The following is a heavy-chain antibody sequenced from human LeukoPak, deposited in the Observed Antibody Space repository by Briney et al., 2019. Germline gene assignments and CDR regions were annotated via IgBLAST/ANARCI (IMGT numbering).Heavy chain of an antibody. Sequence: PGGSLRLSCAASGFTFSSYAMSWVRQAPGKGLEWVSAISGSGGSTYYADPGKGRFTISRDNSKNTLYLQMNSLRAEDTAVYYCAKDADYYDSSGYYYYWLSFDYWGQGTLVTVSS. D-gene: IGHD3-22*01. V-gene: IGHV3-23*01. CDR2: ISGSGGST. CDR1: GFTFSSYA. CDR3: AKDADYYDSSGYYYYWLSFDY. J-gene: IGHJ4*02.